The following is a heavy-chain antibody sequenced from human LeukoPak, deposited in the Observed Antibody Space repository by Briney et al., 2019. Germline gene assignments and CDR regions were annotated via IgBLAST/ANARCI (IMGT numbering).Heavy chain of an antibody. CDR3: ARDHNIAVAGTPSFDY. Sequence: SETLSLTCTVSGGSISSYYWSWIRQPAGKGLEWIGRIYTSGSTNYNPSLKSRVTMSVDTSKNQFSLKLSSVTAADTAVYYCARDHNIAVAGTPSFDYWGQGTLVTVSS. CDR2: IYTSGST. J-gene: IGHJ4*02. CDR1: GGSISSYY. V-gene: IGHV4-4*07. D-gene: IGHD6-19*01.